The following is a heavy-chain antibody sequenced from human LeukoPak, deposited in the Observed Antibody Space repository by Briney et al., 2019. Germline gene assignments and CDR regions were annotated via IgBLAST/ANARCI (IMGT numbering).Heavy chain of an antibody. J-gene: IGHJ5*02. D-gene: IGHD3-10*01. CDR1: GGTFSSYA. CDR2: IIPIFGTA. Sequence: AASVKVSCKASGGTFSSYAISWVRQAPGQGLEWMGGIIPIFGTANYAQKFQGRVTITADESTSTAYMELSSLRSEDTAVYYCASHGLWFGDLSLDKNWFDPWGQGTLVTVSS. V-gene: IGHV1-69*01. CDR3: ASHGLWFGDLSLDKNWFDP.